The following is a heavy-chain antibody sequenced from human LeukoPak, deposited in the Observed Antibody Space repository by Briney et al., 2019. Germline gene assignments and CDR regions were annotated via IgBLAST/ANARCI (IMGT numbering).Heavy chain of an antibody. CDR3: ARAGSSGYYPDY. Sequence: PGGSLRLSCAASGFTFSSYSMNWVRQAPGKGLEWVSSISSSSSYIYYADSVKGRFTISRDNAKNSLYLQMNSLRAEDTAVYYCARAGSSGYYPDYWGQGTLVTVSS. CDR1: GFTFSSYS. CDR2: ISSSSSYI. D-gene: IGHD3-22*01. V-gene: IGHV3-21*01. J-gene: IGHJ4*02.